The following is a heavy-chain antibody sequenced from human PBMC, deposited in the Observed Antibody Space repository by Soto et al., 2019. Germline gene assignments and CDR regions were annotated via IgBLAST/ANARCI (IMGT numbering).Heavy chain of an antibody. J-gene: IGHJ4*02. Sequence: ASVKVSCKASGYTFTSYDIYWVRQAPGQGLERMGWITPNSGNTGNVQKFQGRVTMTRDASKSTVYMDLSSLRFEDTAVYYWAIDSFRNSRAFADWGQGTLVTGSS. D-gene: IGHD4-4*01. CDR3: AIDSFRNSRAFAD. CDR2: ITPNSGNT. CDR1: GYTFTSYD. V-gene: IGHV1-8*01.